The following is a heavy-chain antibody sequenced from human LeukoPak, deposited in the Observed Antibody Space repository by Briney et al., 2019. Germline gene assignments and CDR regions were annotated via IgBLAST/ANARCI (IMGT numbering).Heavy chain of an antibody. Sequence: PSETLSLTCTVSGGSISPYYWSWIRQPPGKGLEWIGYIYYSGSTNYNPSLKSRVTISVDTSKNQFSLKLSSVTAADTAVYYCARDLRGTGYYYGMDVWGQGTTVTVSS. CDR2: IYYSGST. CDR1: GGSISPYY. CDR3: ARDLRGTGYYYGMDV. J-gene: IGHJ6*02. V-gene: IGHV4-59*01. D-gene: IGHD3-10*01.